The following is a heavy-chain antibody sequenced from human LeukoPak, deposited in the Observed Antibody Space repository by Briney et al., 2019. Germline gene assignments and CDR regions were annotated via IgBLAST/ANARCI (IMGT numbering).Heavy chain of an antibody. J-gene: IGHJ4*02. D-gene: IGHD3-22*01. CDR3: ASVADYYDSSGYSHFDY. CDR2: IS. CDR1: GFTASSNY. Sequence: GGSLRLSCAASGFTASSNYMSWVRHAPGEGLEWVSIISDSVKGRFTISRDNSRDTLYLQMNSLRAEDTAVYYCASVADYYDSSGYSHFDYWGQGTLVTVSS. V-gene: IGHV3-53*01.